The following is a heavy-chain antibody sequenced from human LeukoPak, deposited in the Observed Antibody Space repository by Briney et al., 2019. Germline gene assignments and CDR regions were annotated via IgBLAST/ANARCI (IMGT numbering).Heavy chain of an antibody. D-gene: IGHD6-19*01. CDR3: ARDAAVAGTMGHFDY. CDR2: VYYSGST. V-gene: IGHV4-61*01. J-gene: IGHJ4*02. Sequence: SETLSLTCTVSGGSVSSGSYYWSWIRQPPGKGLEWIGYVYYSGSTNYNPSLKSRVTISVDTSKNQFSLKLSSVTAADTAVYYCARDAAVAGTMGHFDYWGQGTLVTVSS. CDR1: GGSVSSGSYY.